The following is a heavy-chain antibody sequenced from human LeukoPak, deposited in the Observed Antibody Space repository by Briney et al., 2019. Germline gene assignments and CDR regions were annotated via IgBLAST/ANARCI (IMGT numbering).Heavy chain of an antibody. CDR2: ISNDGRNE. Sequence: GGSLRLSCAASGFPFTRYDMQWVRQAPGKGLDWLAVISNDGRNEYYAASVKGRFTISRDNSKNTLYLQMNSLRAEDTAVYYCARERVTGTSYYYYYGMDVWGQGTTVTVSS. V-gene: IGHV3-30*03. CDR1: GFPFTRYD. D-gene: IGHD6-19*01. J-gene: IGHJ6*02. CDR3: ARERVTGTSYYYYYGMDV.